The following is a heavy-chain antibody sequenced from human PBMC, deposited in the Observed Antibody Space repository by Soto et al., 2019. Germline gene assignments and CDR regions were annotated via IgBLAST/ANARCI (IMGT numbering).Heavy chain of an antibody. V-gene: IGHV3-23*01. Sequence: GGSLRLSCAASGFTFSSYAMGWVRQAPGKGLEWVSAISGSGGSTYYADSVKGRFNISRDNSKNTLYLQMNSLRAEDTAVYYCESNTRSHAFDIWGQGTMVTVSS. CDR3: ESNTRSHAFDI. J-gene: IGHJ3*02. D-gene: IGHD2-2*01. CDR1: GFTFSSYA. CDR2: ISGSGGST.